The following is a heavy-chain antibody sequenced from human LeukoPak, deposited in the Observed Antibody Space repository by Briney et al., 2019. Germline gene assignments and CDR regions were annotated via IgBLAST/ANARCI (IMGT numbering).Heavy chain of an antibody. D-gene: IGHD5-24*01. J-gene: IGHJ4*02. Sequence: SETLSLTCTVSAGSNSSYYWSWIRQPPGKGLEWIVYIYYSGSTNYNPSLKSRVPISVDTSKNQFSLILSSVTAADTAEYYCARETRWLQSDYWGQGTLVTVSS. CDR1: AGSNSSYY. CDR3: ARETRWLQSDY. V-gene: IGHV4-59*01. CDR2: IYYSGST.